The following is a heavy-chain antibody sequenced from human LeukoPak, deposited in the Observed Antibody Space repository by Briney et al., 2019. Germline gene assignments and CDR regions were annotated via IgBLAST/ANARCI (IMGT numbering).Heavy chain of an antibody. Sequence: GGSLRLSCAASGFTFSSYSMNWVRQAPGKGLEWVSYISSSSSTIYYADSVKGRFTISRDNAKNSLYLQMNSLRAEDTAVYYCARDPPGDYEGGALDIWGQGTMVTVSS. D-gene: IGHD4-17*01. CDR3: ARDPPGDYEGGALDI. V-gene: IGHV3-48*04. CDR2: ISSSSSTI. CDR1: GFTFSSYS. J-gene: IGHJ3*02.